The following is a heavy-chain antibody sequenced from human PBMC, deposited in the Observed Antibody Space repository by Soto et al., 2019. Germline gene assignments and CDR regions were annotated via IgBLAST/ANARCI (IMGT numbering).Heavy chain of an antibody. CDR2: IKQDGSEK. CDR3: AREVGGSSWPRGNWFDP. CDR1: GFTFSSYW. D-gene: IGHD6-13*01. Sequence: GSLRLSCAASGFTFSSYWMSWVRQAPGKGLEWVANIKQDGSEKYYVDSVKGRFTISRDNAKNSLYLQMNSLRSEDTAVYYCAREVGGSSWPRGNWFDPWGQGTLVTVSS. J-gene: IGHJ5*02. V-gene: IGHV3-7*03.